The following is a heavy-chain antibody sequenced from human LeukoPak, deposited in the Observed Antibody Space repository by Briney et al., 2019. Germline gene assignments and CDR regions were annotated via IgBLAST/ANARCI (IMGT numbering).Heavy chain of an antibody. CDR1: GGSINNFY. Sequence: SETLSLTCTVSGGSINNFYWSWIRQPPGKGLEWIGYIYYSGSTNYNPSLKSRVTISVDTSKNQFSLRLTSVTAADTAVYYCARLTMVAYFDYWGQGTLVTVSS. V-gene: IGHV4-59*08. CDR2: IYYSGST. D-gene: IGHD4/OR15-4a*01. J-gene: IGHJ4*02. CDR3: ARLTMVAYFDY.